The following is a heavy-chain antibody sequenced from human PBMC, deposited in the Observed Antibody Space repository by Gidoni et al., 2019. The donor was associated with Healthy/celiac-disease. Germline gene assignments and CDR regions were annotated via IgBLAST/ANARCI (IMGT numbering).Heavy chain of an antibody. Sequence: QLQLQESGPRLVKPSETLSLPCTVSGGSLSSSRYYWGWIRQPPGKGLEWIGSIYYSGSTYYNPCLKSRVTISVDTSKNQFSLKLSSVTAADTAVYYCARLVVGDTGHYMDVWGKGTTVTVSS. CDR3: ARLVVGDTGHYMDV. J-gene: IGHJ6*03. D-gene: IGHD1-26*01. CDR1: GGSLSSSRYY. CDR2: IYYSGST. V-gene: IGHV4-39*01.